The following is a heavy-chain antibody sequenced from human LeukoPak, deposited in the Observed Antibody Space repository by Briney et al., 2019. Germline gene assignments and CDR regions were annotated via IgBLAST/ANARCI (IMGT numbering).Heavy chain of an antibody. V-gene: IGHV1-18*01. Sequence: ASVKVSCKASGYTFMSDGIHWLRQAPGHGLEWMGWSSVYNGNTNYAQTFQGRVTMTTDTTTSTAYMELRTLMSDDTAVYYCAKGRRGDEDDHFDYWGQGTLVTVS. CDR2: SSVYNGNT. CDR1: GYTFMSDG. CDR3: AKGRRGDEDDHFDY. J-gene: IGHJ4*02. D-gene: IGHD3-16*01.